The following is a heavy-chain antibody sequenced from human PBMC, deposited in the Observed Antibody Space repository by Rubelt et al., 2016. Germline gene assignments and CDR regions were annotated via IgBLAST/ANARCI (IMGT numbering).Heavy chain of an antibody. CDR2: INAGNGDT. D-gene: IGHD6-19*01. CDR3: ATHGSGWSFDY. Sequence: QVQLVQSGAEVKKPGASVKVSCKASGYTFTSYSMHWVRQAPGQRLEWMGWINAGNGDTKYTQKFQGRFTITRDTTATTCNMELSSLRSEDTAVYYCATHGSGWSFDYWGQGTLVTVSS. CDR1: GYTFTSYS. V-gene: IGHV1-3*01. J-gene: IGHJ4*02.